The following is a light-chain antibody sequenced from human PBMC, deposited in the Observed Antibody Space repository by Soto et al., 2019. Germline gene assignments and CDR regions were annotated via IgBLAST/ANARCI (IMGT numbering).Light chain of an antibody. V-gene: IGKV1-NL1*01. CDR1: QGIRNY. Sequence: DIQMTQSPSSLSASLGDTVTITCRASQGIRNYLAWYQQKPGKAPRLLIYAASSRATGIPDRFSGSGSGTDSTLTIRRVDPEDFAVDYCQQSGSSRTVGQGTKVDIK. CDR2: AAS. J-gene: IGKJ1*01. CDR3: QQSGSSRT.